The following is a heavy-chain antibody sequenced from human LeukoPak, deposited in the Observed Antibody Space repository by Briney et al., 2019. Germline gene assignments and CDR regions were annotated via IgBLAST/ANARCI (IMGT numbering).Heavy chain of an antibody. CDR1: GYSFTSYW. Sequence: GESLKISCKGSGYSFTSYWIGWVRQMPGKGLEWMGIIYPGDSDTRYSPSFQGQVTISADKSISTAYLQWSSPKASDTAMYYCARTRNVLRFLEWLPKSPYYFDYWGQGTLVTVSS. CDR3: ARTRNVLRFLEWLPKSPYYFDY. D-gene: IGHD3-3*01. CDR2: IYPGDSDT. V-gene: IGHV5-51*01. J-gene: IGHJ4*02.